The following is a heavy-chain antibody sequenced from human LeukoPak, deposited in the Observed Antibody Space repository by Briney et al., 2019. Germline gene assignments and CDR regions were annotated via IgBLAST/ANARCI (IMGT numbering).Heavy chain of an antibody. D-gene: IGHD5-24*01. CDR1: AYSISSGYR. J-gene: IGHJ4*02. CDR2: IYHSGIT. V-gene: IGHV4-38-2*01. CDR3: ARYRDGHTPFDH. Sequence: SETLSLTCAVSAYSISSGYRWGRIRQPPEKGLEWIGSIYHSGITYYNPSLKSRVTISVDTSNNQFSLELTSVTAADTAVYYCARYRDGHTPFDHWGQGTLVTVSS.